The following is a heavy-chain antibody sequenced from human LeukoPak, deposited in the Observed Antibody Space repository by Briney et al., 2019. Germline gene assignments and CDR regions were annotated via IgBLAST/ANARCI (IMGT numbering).Heavy chain of an antibody. Sequence: GGSLRLSCAASGFIFSNYDMNWVRQAPGKGLEWVSYITGSSRTKSYADSVKGRFTISRDNAENSVYLQMNSLRAEDTAVYYRARRTSSVWYSHWGQGTMVTVSS. CDR1: GFIFSNYD. V-gene: IGHV3-48*01. D-gene: IGHD6-19*01. J-gene: IGHJ3*01. CDR3: ARRTSSVWYSH. CDR2: ITGSSRTK.